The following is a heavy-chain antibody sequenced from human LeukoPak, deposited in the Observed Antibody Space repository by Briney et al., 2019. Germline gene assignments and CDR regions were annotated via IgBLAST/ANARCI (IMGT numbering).Heavy chain of an antibody. CDR3: AKSKTFLWSRGDFDH. J-gene: IGHJ4*02. Sequence: GGSLRLSCAASGFTFSSYAMSWVRQAPGKGLEWVSAISGSGGSTYYADSVKGRFTISRDNSKNTLYLQMNSLRAEDTAVYYCAKSKTFLWSRGDFDHWGQGTLVTVSS. CDR2: ISGSGGST. D-gene: IGHD2-21*01. CDR1: GFTFSSYA. V-gene: IGHV3-23*01.